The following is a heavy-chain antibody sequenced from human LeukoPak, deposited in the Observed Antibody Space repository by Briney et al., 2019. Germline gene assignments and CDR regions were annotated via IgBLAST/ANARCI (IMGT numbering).Heavy chain of an antibody. J-gene: IGHJ6*02. CDR1: GITFSSYA. V-gene: IGHV3-23*01. CDR2: ISGSSRST. D-gene: IGHD1-26*01. CDR3: APGASGSYYFGMDV. Sequence: GGSLRLSCAASGITFSSYAMSWVRQAPGKGLEWVSAISGSSRSTYYTDSVKGRFTISRDNSKNTVYLQMNSLRGEDTAVYYCAPGASGSYYFGMDVWGQGTTVTVSS.